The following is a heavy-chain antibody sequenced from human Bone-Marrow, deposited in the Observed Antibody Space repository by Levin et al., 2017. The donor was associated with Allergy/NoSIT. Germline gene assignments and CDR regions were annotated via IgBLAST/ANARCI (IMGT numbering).Heavy chain of an antibody. CDR1: GLNFSDYV. CDR2: ISIHGSDI. CDR3: VRLVISTLVMTPIDYFDN. D-gene: IGHD2-21*02. Sequence: GGSLRLSCAVSGLNFSDYVMHWVRQPPGKGLEWVAAISIHGSDIYYADSVKGRFTISRDNSKNTLFLQMNSLRADDTAVYYCVRLVISTLVMTPIDYFDNWGQGTLVTVSS. J-gene: IGHJ4*02. V-gene: IGHV3-30*04.